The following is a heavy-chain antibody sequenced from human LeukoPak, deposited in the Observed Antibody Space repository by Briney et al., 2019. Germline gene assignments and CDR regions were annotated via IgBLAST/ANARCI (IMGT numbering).Heavy chain of an antibody. CDR3: ARDDAFDI. CDR1: GFTFSSYS. CDR2: IKEDGSEK. V-gene: IGHV3-7*01. J-gene: IGHJ3*02. Sequence: PGGSLRLSCAASGFTFSSYSMSWVRQAPGKGPEWVANIKEDGSEKYYVDSVKGRFTISRDNAKNSLYLQMNSLRAEDTAVYYCARDDAFDIWGQGTMVTVSS.